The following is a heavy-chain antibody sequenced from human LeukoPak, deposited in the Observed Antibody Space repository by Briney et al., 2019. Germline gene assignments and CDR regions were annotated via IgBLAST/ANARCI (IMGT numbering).Heavy chain of an antibody. CDR3: ATQLLWFGELWVDY. Sequence: GGSLRLSCAASGFTVSSNYMSWVRQAPGKGLEWVSVIYSGGSTYYADSVKGRFTISRDNSKNTLYLQMNSLRAEDTAVYYCATQLLWFGELWVDYWGQGTLVTVSS. CDR1: GFTVSSNY. CDR2: IYSGGST. D-gene: IGHD3-10*01. J-gene: IGHJ4*02. V-gene: IGHV3-66*01.